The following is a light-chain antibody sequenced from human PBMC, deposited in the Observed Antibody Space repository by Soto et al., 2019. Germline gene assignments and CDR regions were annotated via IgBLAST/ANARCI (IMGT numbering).Light chain of an antibody. Sequence: IQLTQSPSSLSASVGDRVTITCRASQGISSYLAWYQQKPGKAPKLLIYAASTLQSGVPSRFSGSGSRTDFTLTISSLQPEDFATYYCQQLDSSPRTFGPGTKVDIK. CDR2: AAS. J-gene: IGKJ3*01. CDR3: QQLDSSPRT. V-gene: IGKV1-9*01. CDR1: QGISSY.